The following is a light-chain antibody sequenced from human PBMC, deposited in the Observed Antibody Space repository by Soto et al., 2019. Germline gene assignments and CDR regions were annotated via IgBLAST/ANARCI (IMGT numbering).Light chain of an antibody. V-gene: IGLV4-60*03. Sequence: QSVLTQSSSASASLGSSVKLTCTLSSGHSSYIIAWHQQQPGKAPRYLMKLEGSGSYNKGSGVPDRFSGSSSGADRYLTISNLQSEDEADYYCETWDISTRVFGGGTQLTVL. CDR1: SGHSSYI. CDR2: LEGSGSY. CDR3: ETWDISTRV. J-gene: IGLJ3*02.